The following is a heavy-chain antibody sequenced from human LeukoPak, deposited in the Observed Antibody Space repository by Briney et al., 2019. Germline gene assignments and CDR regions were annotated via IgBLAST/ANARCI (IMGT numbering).Heavy chain of an antibody. CDR1: GFTFSSYA. CDR2: ISGSGGST. V-gene: IGHV3-23*01. CDR3: AKVDCSGGSCYHEVLDY. Sequence: GGSLRLSCAASGFTFSSYAMSWVRQAPGKGLEWVSAISGSGGSTYYADSVKGRFTISRDNSKNTLYLQMNSLRAEDTAVYYCAKVDCSGGSCYHEVLDYWGQGTLVTVSS. D-gene: IGHD2-15*01. J-gene: IGHJ4*02.